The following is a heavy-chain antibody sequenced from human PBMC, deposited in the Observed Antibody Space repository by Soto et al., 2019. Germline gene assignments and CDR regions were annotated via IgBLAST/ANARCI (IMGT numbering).Heavy chain of an antibody. J-gene: IGHJ5*02. CDR2: ISYDGSNK. V-gene: IGHV3-30*18. CDR1: GFTFSSYG. D-gene: IGHD3-10*01. CDR3: AKDFKDVSGLLWFGELSP. Sequence: QVQLVESGGGVVQPGRSLRLSCAASGFTFSSYGMHWVRQAPGKGLEWVAVISYDGSNKYYADSVKGRFTISRDNSKNTLYLQMNILRSEDTAVYYCAKDFKDVSGLLWFGELSPWGQGTLVTVSS.